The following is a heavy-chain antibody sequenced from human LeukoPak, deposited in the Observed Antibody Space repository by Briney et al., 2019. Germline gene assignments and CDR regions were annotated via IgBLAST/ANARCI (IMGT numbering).Heavy chain of an antibody. CDR3: TRERGTGDLDAFHI. CDR1: GDSIRGDYW. Sequence: PSGTLSLTCGVSGDSIRGDYWWNWVRQPPGKGPEWIGEIHSSGNTNYNTSLKSRVTFSVDASKNQVSLKLTSVSAADTAVYYCTRERGTGDLDAFHIWGQGTLVIVSS. J-gene: IGHJ3*02. D-gene: IGHD3/OR15-3a*01. V-gene: IGHV4-4*02. CDR2: IHSSGNT.